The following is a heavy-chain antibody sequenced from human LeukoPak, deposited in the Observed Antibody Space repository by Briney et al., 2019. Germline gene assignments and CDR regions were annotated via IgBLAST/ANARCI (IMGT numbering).Heavy chain of an antibody. CDR1: GFTFSTYG. CDR3: FPTLLAY. CDR2: IKNDGSEK. Sequence: GGSLRLSCAASGFTFSTYGMNWVRQAPGKGLEWVANIKNDGSEKYYVDSVKGRFTISRDNAKNSLFLQMDSLRAEDTAVYYCFPTLLAYWGQGILVTVSS. V-gene: IGHV3-7*01. J-gene: IGHJ4*02.